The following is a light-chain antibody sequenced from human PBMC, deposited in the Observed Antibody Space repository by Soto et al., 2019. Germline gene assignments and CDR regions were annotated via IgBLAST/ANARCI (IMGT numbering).Light chain of an antibody. CDR3: CSYASSSTVV. J-gene: IGLJ2*01. V-gene: IGLV2-23*01. CDR1: SSDVGSYNL. Sequence: QSVLTQPASVSGSPGQSITISCTGTSSDVGSYNLVSWYQQHPGKAPKLILYEGSKRPSGVSNRFSGSRSGNTASLTISGLQAEDEADYYCCSYASSSTVVFGGGTQLTVL. CDR2: EGS.